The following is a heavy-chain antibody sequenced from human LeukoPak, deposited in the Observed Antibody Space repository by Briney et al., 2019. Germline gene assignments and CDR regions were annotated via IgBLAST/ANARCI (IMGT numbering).Heavy chain of an antibody. J-gene: IGHJ5*02. CDR2: ITSSSSYT. CDR1: GFTFSSYS. Sequence: GGSLRLSCAASGFTFSSYSMNWVRQAPGKGLEWVSAITSSSSYTYYADSVKGRFTISRDNAKNSLYLQMNSLRAEDTAVYYCSGYNWFDPWGQGTLVTVSS. V-gene: IGHV3-21*01. CDR3: SGYNWFDP.